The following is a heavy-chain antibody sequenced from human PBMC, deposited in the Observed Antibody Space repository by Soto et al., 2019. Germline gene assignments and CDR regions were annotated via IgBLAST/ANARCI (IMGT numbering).Heavy chain of an antibody. Sequence: ASVKVSCKVSGYTLTELSMHWVRQAPGKGLEWMGGFDPEDGETIYAQKFQGRVTMTEDTSTDTAYMELSSLRSEDTAVYYCATSEDRFWEPRRGFDYWGQGTLVTVSS. CDR1: GYTLTELS. CDR3: ATSEDRFWEPRRGFDY. J-gene: IGHJ4*02. V-gene: IGHV1-24*01. CDR2: FDPEDGET. D-gene: IGHD1-26*01.